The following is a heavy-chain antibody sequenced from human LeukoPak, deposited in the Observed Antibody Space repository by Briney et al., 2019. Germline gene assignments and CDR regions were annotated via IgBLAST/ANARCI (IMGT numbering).Heavy chain of an antibody. CDR1: GFTVSSNY. J-gene: IGHJ6*03. Sequence: GGSLRLSCAASGFTVSSNYMSWVRQAPGKGLEWVSVIYSGGSTYYADSVKGRFTISRDNSKNTLYLQMNSLRAEDTAVYYCARSGDSSGWYWGDYYYMDVWGKGTTVTISS. D-gene: IGHD6-19*01. CDR2: IYSGGST. V-gene: IGHV3-66*01. CDR3: ARSGDSSGWYWGDYYYMDV.